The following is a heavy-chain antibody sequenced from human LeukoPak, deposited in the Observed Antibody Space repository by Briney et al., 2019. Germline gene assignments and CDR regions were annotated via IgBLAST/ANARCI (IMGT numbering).Heavy chain of an antibody. J-gene: IGHJ4*02. CDR1: GFTFSSYA. V-gene: IGHV3-30-3*01. Sequence: GRSLRLSCAASGFTFSSYAMHWARQAPGKGLEWVAVISYDGSNKYYADSVKGRFTISRDNSKNTLYLQMNSLRAEDTAVYYCARDGYYDILTGYDYWGQGTLVTVSS. CDR3: ARDGYYDILTGYDY. D-gene: IGHD3-9*01. CDR2: ISYDGSNK.